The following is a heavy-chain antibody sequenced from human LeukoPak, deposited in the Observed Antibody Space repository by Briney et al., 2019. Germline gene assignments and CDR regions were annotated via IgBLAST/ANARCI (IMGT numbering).Heavy chain of an antibody. J-gene: IGHJ4*02. CDR1: GFTFTTYW. V-gene: IGHV3-74*01. CDR2: IKYDGSTS. Sequence: GGSLRLSCEASGFTFTTYWIHWVRQGPGKGLVWVSRIKYDGSTSNYADSVKGRFTISRDNSKNTLYLQMNSLRAEDTAVYYCAKDRGDYYDSSGLDYWGQGTLVTVSS. CDR3: AKDRGDYYDSSGLDY. D-gene: IGHD3-22*01.